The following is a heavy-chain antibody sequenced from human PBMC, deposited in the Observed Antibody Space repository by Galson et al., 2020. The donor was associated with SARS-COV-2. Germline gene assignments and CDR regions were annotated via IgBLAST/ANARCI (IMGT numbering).Heavy chain of an antibody. CDR3: ARERATTPPTVDY. V-gene: IGHV2-70*11. CDR1: GFSLRTRGMC. CDR2: IDWDDDK. Sequence: ESGPTLVNPTQTLTLTCTFSGFSLRTRGMCVSWIRQPPRKTLEWLARIDWDDDKYYSTSLKTRPTISKDTSKNQVDLTMTNMDPVDTATYYCARERATTPPTVDYWGQGTLVTVSS. J-gene: IGHJ4*02.